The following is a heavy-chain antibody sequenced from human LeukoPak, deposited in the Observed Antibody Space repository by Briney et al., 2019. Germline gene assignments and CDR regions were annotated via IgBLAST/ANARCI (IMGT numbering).Heavy chain of an antibody. Sequence: SQTLSLTCAISGDSVSSNSAAWNCIRQSPSRGLECLGRTYYRSKWYNDYAVSVKSRITINPDTSKNQFSLQLNSVTPEDTAVYYCARDRDAIVAAFDYWGQGTLVTVSS. V-gene: IGHV6-1*01. CDR3: ARDRDAIVAAFDY. J-gene: IGHJ4*02. CDR1: GDSVSSNSAA. CDR2: TYYRSKWYN. D-gene: IGHD2-8*01.